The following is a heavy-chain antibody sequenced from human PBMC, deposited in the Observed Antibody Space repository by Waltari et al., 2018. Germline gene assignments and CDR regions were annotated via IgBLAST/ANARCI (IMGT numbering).Heavy chain of an antibody. V-gene: IGHV3-15*01. CDR1: GFTFSNAW. D-gene: IGHD3-16*01. J-gene: IGHJ5*02. CDR3: AKDRRTGKGGNWFDP. Sequence: EVQLVESGGGLVKPGGSLRLSCTASGFTFSNAWMNWVRQAPGRGLEWVGRIKRKTDGGTTNYAAPVKGRFTISRDNSKNTLYLQMNSLRAEDTAVYYCAKDRRTGKGGNWFDPWGQGTLVTVSS. CDR2: IKRKTDGGTT.